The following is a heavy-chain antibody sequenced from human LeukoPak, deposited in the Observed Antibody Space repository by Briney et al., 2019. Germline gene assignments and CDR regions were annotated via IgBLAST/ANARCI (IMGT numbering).Heavy chain of an antibody. J-gene: IGHJ4*02. CDR2: IYTSGST. D-gene: IGHD3-22*01. Sequence: NPSQTLSLTCTVSGGSISSGSYYWSWIRQPAGKGLEWIGRIYTSGSTNYNPSLKSRVTISVDTSKNQFSLKLSSVTAADTAVYYCARGRGYYDSSGYYGGDNFDYWGQGTLVTVSS. CDR3: ARGRGYYDSSGYYGGDNFDY. V-gene: IGHV4-61*02. CDR1: GGSISSGSYY.